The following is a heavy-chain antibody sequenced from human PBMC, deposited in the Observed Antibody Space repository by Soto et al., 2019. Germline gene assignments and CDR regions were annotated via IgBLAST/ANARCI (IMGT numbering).Heavy chain of an antibody. CDR1: GFTFSSYG. J-gene: IGHJ6*02. V-gene: IGHV3-30*18. CDR2: ISYDGSNK. D-gene: IGHD7-27*01. CDR3: AKDLLGPGRAGGMDV. Sequence: QVQLVESGGGVVQPGRSLRLSCAASGFTFSSYGMHWVRQAPGKGLEWGAVISYDGSNKYYAESVKGRFTISRENSKNPLYLQMNSLRAEDTAVYYCAKDLLGPGRAGGMDVWGQGTTVTVSS.